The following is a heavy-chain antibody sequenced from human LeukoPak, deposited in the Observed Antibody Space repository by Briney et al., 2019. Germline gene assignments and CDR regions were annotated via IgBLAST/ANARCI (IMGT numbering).Heavy chain of an antibody. CDR3: ARGGYYGMDV. Sequence: SETLSLTCAVYGGSFSGYYWSWIRQPPGKGLEWIGYIYYSGSTNYNPSLKSRVTISVDTSKNQFSLKLSSVTAADTAVYYCARGGYYGMDVWGQGTTVTVSS. J-gene: IGHJ6*02. CDR2: IYYSGST. V-gene: IGHV4-59*08. CDR1: GGSFSGYY.